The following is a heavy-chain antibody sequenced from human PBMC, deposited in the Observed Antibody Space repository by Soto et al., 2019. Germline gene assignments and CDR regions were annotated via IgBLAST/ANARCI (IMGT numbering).Heavy chain of an antibody. CDR3: AHRRITMVRGVIIMEY. V-gene: IGHV2-5*02. D-gene: IGHD3-10*01. CDR1: GFSLSTSGVG. CDR2: IYWDDEK. Sequence: SGPTLVNPTETLTLTCTFSGFSLSTSGVGVGWIRQSPGKAPEWLALIYWDDEKRYSASLKSRLTISKDTSKNQVVLTMTNMDPVDTATYYCAHRRITMVRGVIIMEYWGQGTLVTVSS. J-gene: IGHJ4*02.